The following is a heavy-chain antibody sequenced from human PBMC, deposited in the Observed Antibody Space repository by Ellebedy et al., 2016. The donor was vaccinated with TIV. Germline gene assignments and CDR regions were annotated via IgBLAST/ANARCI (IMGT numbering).Heavy chain of an antibody. D-gene: IGHD3-10*01. CDR3: AGVEHGSGDY. CDR1: GYTFSSYG. CDR2: ISGYNDQP. Sequence: ASVKVSCKASGYTFSSYGITWVRQAPGTELEWMGWISGYNDQPNYAEKFQGRVTMTTDPAATTAYMELRSLRSDDTAVYYCAGVEHGSGDYWGQGTLVTVSS. J-gene: IGHJ4*02. V-gene: IGHV1-18*01.